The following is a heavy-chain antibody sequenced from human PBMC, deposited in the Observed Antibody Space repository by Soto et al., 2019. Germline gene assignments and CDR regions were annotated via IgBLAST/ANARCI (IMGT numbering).Heavy chain of an antibody. Sequence: GGSLRLSCAASGFTFSSYVMHWVRQAPGKGLEWVAVISYDGSNKYYADSVKGRFTISRDNSKHTLYLQMNSLRPEDTAVYYCAKDLEGSCTTNSCYTYFGLDVWGQGTTVTVYS. V-gene: IGHV3-30*18. CDR1: GFTFSSYV. CDR2: ISYDGSNK. CDR3: AKDLEGSCTTNSCYTYFGLDV. J-gene: IGHJ6*02. D-gene: IGHD2-2*01.